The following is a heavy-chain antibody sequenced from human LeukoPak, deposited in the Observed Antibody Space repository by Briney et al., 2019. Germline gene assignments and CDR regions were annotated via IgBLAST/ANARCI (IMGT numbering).Heavy chain of an antibody. CDR3: ASIPDCSGGSCYSGWFDP. D-gene: IGHD2-15*01. J-gene: IGHJ5*02. CDR2: IYYSGST. V-gene: IGHV4-39*01. Sequence: SETLSLTCAVYGGSFSGYYWGWIRQPPGKGLEWIGSIYYSGSTYCNPSLKSRVTISVDTSKNQFSLKLSSVTAADTAVYYCASIPDCSGGSCYSGWFDPWGQGTLVTVSS. CDR1: GGSFSGYY.